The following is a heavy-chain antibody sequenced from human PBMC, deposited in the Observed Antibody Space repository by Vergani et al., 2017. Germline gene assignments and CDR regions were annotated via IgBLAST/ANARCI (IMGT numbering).Heavy chain of an antibody. CDR2: IWFDRGNK. Sequence: QVQLVESGGDVVQFGASLRISCAASGFSFSTYNMHWVRQAPGKGLEWVAVIWFDRGNKYHADSVQGRFTIYRDNFKNTLDLQMHSLLDEDTATYYCARDARHCSNGVCYGDSYLDLWGRGTLVTVTS. D-gene: IGHD4-17*01. CDR1: GFSFSTYN. J-gene: IGHJ2*01. CDR3: ARDARHCSNGVCYGDSYLDL. V-gene: IGHV3-33*01.